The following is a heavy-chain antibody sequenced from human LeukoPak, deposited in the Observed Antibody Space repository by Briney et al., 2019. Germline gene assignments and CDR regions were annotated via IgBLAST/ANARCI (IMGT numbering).Heavy chain of an antibody. J-gene: IGHJ4*02. CDR1: GYTFTGYY. CDR3: AREFPNDYSTLPQGC. V-gene: IGHV1-2*02. D-gene: IGHD4-11*01. CDR2: INPNSGGT. Sequence: ASVKVSCKASGYTFTGYYMHWVRQAPGQGLEWMGWINPNSGGTNYAQKFQGRVTMTRDTSISTAYMELSRLRSDDTAVYYCAREFPNDYSTLPQGCWGQGTLVTVSS.